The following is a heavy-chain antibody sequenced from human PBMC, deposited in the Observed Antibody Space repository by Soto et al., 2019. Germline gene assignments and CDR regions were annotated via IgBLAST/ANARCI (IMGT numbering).Heavy chain of an antibody. Sequence: QVQLVQSGAEVKKPGSSVKVSCKASGGTFSSYTISWVRQAPGQGLEWMGRIIPILGIANYAQKFQGRVTITADKSTSTADMELSSLRSEDTAVYYCARDHSPNTVARGLSAFDIWGQGTMVTVSS. D-gene: IGHD4-17*01. J-gene: IGHJ3*02. CDR2: IIPILGIA. V-gene: IGHV1-69*08. CDR3: ARDHSPNTVARGLSAFDI. CDR1: GGTFSSYT.